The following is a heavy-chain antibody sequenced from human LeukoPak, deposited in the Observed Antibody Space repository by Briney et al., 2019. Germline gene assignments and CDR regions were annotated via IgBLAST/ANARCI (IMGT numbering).Heavy chain of an antibody. CDR1: GFTFSIYA. CDR3: AKDRRFPDDVFDM. CDR2: ITADSKIT. V-gene: IGHV3-23*01. D-gene: IGHD2-21*01. J-gene: IGHJ3*02. Sequence: GGSLRLSCAASGFTFSIYAMSWVRQAPGKGLEWVSAITADSKITYYVASVRGRFTISRDNSKNTLCLQMNSLRAEDTALYYCAKDRRFPDDVFDMWGQGTMVTVSS.